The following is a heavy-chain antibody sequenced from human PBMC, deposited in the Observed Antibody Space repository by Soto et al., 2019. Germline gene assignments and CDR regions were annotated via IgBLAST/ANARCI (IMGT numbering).Heavy chain of an antibody. CDR3: VRLSRGGTSPAYYFDY. CDR1: GYSFTNYW. CDR2: IYPGDSDT. V-gene: IGHV5-51*01. Sequence: PGESLKISCKGSGYSFTNYWIAWVRQMSGKGLEWMGSIYPGDSDTRYSPSFRGQVTISADKSISTAYLQWSSLKASDSAMFYCVRLSRGGTSPAYYFDYWGQGALVTVSS. J-gene: IGHJ4*02.